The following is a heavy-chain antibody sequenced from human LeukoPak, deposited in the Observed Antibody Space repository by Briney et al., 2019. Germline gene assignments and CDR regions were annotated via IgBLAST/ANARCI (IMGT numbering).Heavy chain of an antibody. CDR3: ARVGVVAATWFDP. D-gene: IGHD2-15*01. J-gene: IGHJ5*02. V-gene: IGHV4-59*01. Sequence: SETLSLTCTVSGGSISSYCWSWIRQPPGKGLEWIGYIYYSGSTNYNPSLKSRVTISVDTSKNQFSLKLSSVTAADTAVYYCARVGVVAATWFDPWGQGTLVTVSS. CDR1: GGSISSYC. CDR2: IYYSGST.